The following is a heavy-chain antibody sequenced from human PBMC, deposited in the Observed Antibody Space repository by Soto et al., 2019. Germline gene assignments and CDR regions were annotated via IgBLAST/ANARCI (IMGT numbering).Heavy chain of an antibody. CDR3: ARGQQLVRSFDY. V-gene: IGHV1-18*01. CDR2: ISAYDDNT. D-gene: IGHD6-13*01. CDR1: GYRFTSYG. Sequence: ASVKVSCKASGYRFTSYGISWVRQAPGQGLEWLGWISAYDDNTKYAQTLQGRVSMTTDTSTSTAYMELRRLRSDDTAVYYCARGQQLVRSFDYWGQGTLVTVSS. J-gene: IGHJ4*02.